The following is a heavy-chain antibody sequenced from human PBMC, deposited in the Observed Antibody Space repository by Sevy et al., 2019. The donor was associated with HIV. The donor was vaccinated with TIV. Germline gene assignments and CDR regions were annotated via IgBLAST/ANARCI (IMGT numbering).Heavy chain of an antibody. CDR2: IKSKTDGGTT. CDR1: GFTFINAW. CDR3: TTDGGGYNYGYTFDY. V-gene: IGHV3-15*07. D-gene: IGHD5-18*01. Sequence: GGSLRLSCAASGFTFINAWMNWVRQAPGKGLEWVGRIKSKTDGGTTDYAAPVKGRFTISRDDSKNTLYLQMNSLKTEDTAVYYCTTDGGGYNYGYTFDYWGQGTLVTVSS. J-gene: IGHJ4*02.